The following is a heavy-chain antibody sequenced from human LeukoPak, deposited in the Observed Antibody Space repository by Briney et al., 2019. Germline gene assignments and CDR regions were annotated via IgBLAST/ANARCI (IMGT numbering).Heavy chain of an antibody. V-gene: IGHV1-69*04. CDR3: ARAFELLGINSDY. CDR1: GGTFSSYA. CDR2: IIPILGIA. J-gene: IGHJ4*02. D-gene: IGHD7-27*01. Sequence: GASVKVSCKASGGTFSSYAISWVRQAPGQGLEWMGRIIPILGIANYAQKFQGRVTITADKSTSTAYMELSSLRSEDTAVYYCARAFELLGINSDYWGQGTLVTVSS.